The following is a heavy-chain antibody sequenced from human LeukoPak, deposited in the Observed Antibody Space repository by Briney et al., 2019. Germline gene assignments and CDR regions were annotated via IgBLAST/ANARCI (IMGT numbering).Heavy chain of an antibody. J-gene: IGHJ4*02. CDR2: SSSNGGST. CDR3: VNQISGWVY. CDR1: GFTFSSLP. Sequence: GGSLRLSCSASGFTFSSLPMHWVRQAPGKGLEYVSGSSSNGGSTYYADSVKGRFTISRDNSKNTLYLQMSSLRPEDTAVYYCVNQISGWVYWGQGTLVTASS. V-gene: IGHV3-64D*06. D-gene: IGHD6-19*01.